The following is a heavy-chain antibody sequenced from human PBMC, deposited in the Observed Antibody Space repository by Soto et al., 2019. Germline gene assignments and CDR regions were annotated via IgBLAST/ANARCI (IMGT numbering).Heavy chain of an antibody. V-gene: IGHV3-30-3*01. CDR1: GFTFSSYA. J-gene: IGHJ4*02. Sequence: GGSLRLSCAASGFTFSSYAMHWVRQAPGKGLEWVAVISYDGSNKYYADSVKGRFTISRDNSKNTLYLQMNSLRAEDTAVYYCASRIAAHYYFDYWGQGTLVTVSS. D-gene: IGHD6-6*01. CDR3: ASRIAAHYYFDY. CDR2: ISYDGSNK.